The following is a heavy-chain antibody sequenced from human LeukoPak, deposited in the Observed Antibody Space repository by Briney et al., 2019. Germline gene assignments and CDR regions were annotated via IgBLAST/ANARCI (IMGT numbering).Heavy chain of an antibody. V-gene: IGHV3-23*01. D-gene: IGHD5-12*01. J-gene: IGHJ4*02. CDR3: AKGGYDYVEMGYFDY. CDR1: GFSLSNYA. Sequence: PGGSLRLSRAASGFSLSNYAMSWVRQAPGKGLEWVSLIIASSGATFYADSVKGRFTISRDNSKNTLYMQMNSLRAEDTALYYCAKGGYDYVEMGYFDYWGQGTLVTVSS. CDR2: IIASSGAT.